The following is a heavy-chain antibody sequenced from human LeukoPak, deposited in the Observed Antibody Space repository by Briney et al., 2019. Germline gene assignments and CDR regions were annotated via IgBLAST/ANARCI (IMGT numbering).Heavy chain of an antibody. J-gene: IGHJ4*02. CDR2: IYYSGNT. CDR1: GGSISSRSYY. V-gene: IGHV4-39*01. Sequence: SETLSLTCTVSGGSISSRSYYWGWIRQPPGKGLEWIGTIYYSGNTYYRPSLKSRVTISVDTSRNQFSLKLSSVNAADTAVYYCVRHRGTSSDLGVDHWGQGTLVPVSS. CDR3: VRHRGTSSDLGVDH. D-gene: IGHD2/OR15-2a*01.